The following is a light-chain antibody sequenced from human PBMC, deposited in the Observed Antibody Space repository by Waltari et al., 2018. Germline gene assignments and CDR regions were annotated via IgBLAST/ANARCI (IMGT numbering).Light chain of an antibody. CDR2: GAS. V-gene: IGKV4-1*01. CDR1: QSVLYSSNNKNY. J-gene: IGKJ1*01. Sequence: DIVMTQSPDSLAVSLGERATINCTSSQSVLYSSNNKNYLVWYQQKTGQPPKLLIYGASARESGVPDRFSGSGSGTDFTLTISSLQAEDVAVYYCQQYYSTPWTFGQGTKVEIK. CDR3: QQYYSTPWT.